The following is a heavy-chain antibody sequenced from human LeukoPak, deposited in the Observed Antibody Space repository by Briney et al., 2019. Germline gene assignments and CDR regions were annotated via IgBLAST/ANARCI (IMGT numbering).Heavy chain of an antibody. J-gene: IGHJ4*02. Sequence: PGGSLRLSCEASGFSFSSYNMDWVRQTPGKGLEWISSITTSSSYTFYADSVKGRFTISRDNARNSLYLQMNSLTAEDTAVYYCVRTHSSGYYYFDSWGQGTLVTVSS. CDR3: VRTHSSGYYYFDS. CDR2: ITTSSSYT. V-gene: IGHV3-21*01. D-gene: IGHD3-22*01. CDR1: GFSFSSYN.